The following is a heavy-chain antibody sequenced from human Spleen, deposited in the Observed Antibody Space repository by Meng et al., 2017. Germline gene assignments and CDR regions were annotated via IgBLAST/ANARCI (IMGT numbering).Heavy chain of an antibody. J-gene: IGHJ5*02. CDR2: INHRGST. CDR1: GGSISSSNW. V-gene: IGHV4-4*03. CDR3: ARGQLASSTFSATNWFDP. D-gene: IGHD6-13*01. Sequence: VQLRESGPGPVKPPGTLSLTCGVSGGSISSSNWWSWVRQPPGKGLEWIGEINHRGSTSYNPSLKSRVIISGDTSKNQFSLKLSSVTGADTAVYYCARGQLASSTFSATNWFDPWGQGTLVTVSS.